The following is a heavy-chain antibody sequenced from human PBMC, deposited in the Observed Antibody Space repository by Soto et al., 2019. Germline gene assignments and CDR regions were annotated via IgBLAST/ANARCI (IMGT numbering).Heavy chain of an antibody. CDR2: IIPIFGTA. J-gene: IGHJ6*02. Sequence: QVQLVQSGAEVKKPGSSVKVSCKASGGTFSSYAISWVRQAPGQGLEWMGGIIPIFGTANYAQKFQGRVTITADESTSTAYMELSSLRSEDTAVYYCARESRGNYDIVTGSTYYYYYGMDVWGQGTTVTVSS. V-gene: IGHV1-69*01. CDR1: GGTFSSYA. CDR3: ARESRGNYDIVTGSTYYYYYGMDV. D-gene: IGHD3-9*01.